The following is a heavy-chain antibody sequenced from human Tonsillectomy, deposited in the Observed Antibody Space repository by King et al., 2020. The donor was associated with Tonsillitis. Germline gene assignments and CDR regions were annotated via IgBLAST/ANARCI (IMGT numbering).Heavy chain of an antibody. J-gene: IGHJ4*02. CDR3: ARGGAGTTVEIDY. Sequence: VQLVESGGGLVKPGGSLRLSCAASGFTFSSYSMNWVRQAPGKGPECGSSISSSSSYIFYADSVKGRFTITRDNAKNSLFLPMNSLRAEDTAVYYCARGGAGTTVEIDYWGQGTLVTVSS. CDR2: ISSSSSYI. CDR1: GFTFSSYS. D-gene: IGHD1-1*01. V-gene: IGHV3-21*01.